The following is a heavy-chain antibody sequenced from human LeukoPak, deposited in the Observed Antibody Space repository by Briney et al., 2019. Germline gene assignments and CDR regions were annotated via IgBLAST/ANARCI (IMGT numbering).Heavy chain of an antibody. V-gene: IGHV3-23*01. J-gene: IGHJ4*02. CDR3: GKEVERHFDLKY. CDR1: GFTSGIYA. CDR2: FSGGGDS. Sequence: GGSLRLSCAASGFTSGIYAVSWVRQAPGNGLEWVSAFSGGGDSYYADSVKGRFTISRDNSKKILYLQMNSLRAEDTAVYYCGKEVERHFDLKYWGQGTLVTVSS.